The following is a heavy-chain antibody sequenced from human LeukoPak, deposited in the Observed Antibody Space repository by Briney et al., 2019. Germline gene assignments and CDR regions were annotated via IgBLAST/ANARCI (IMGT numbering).Heavy chain of an antibody. J-gene: IGHJ4*02. Sequence: GGSLRLSCAASGFTFASYAVSWVRQAPGKGLEWVSTISSTGGSTYYADSVKGRFTISRDNSENTLSLQMNSLRVEDTALYYCAKSGPVTAIRSYCDFWGQGTLVTVSS. CDR2: ISSTGGST. CDR1: GFTFASYA. CDR3: AKSGPVTAIRSYCDF. V-gene: IGHV3-23*01. D-gene: IGHD2-21*02.